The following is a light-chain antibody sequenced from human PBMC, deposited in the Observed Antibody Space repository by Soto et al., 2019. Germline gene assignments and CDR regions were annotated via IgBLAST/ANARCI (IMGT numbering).Light chain of an antibody. Sequence: DIQMTQSPSSLSASVGDRVTITCRASQSISIYLNWYQQKPGRAPKLLIHAASGLQSGVPSRFSGSGSGTHFTLTISSLQPEDSATYYCQQSFSIFPWTFGRGTKVEI. CDR3: QQSFSIFPWT. CDR2: AAS. V-gene: IGKV1-39*01. J-gene: IGKJ1*01. CDR1: QSISIY.